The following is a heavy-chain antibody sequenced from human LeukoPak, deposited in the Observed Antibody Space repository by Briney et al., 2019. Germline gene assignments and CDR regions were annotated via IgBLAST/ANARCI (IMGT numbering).Heavy chain of an antibody. CDR1: GFTFSSYG. CDR2: IWYDGSNK. CDR3: AKRRSSSSGYFDY. J-gene: IGHJ4*02. D-gene: IGHD6-6*01. Sequence: PGGSLRLSCAASGFTFSSYGMHWVRQAPGKGLEWVAVIWYDGSNKYYADSVKGRSTISRDNSKNTLYLQMNSLRAEDTAVYYCAKRRSSSSGYFDYWGQGTLVTVSS. V-gene: IGHV3-33*06.